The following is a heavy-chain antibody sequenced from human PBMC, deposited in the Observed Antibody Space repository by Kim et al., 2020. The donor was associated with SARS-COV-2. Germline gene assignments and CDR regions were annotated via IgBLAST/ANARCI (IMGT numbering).Heavy chain of an antibody. J-gene: IGHJ4*02. V-gene: IGHV6-1*01. CDR2: TYYRSKWYN. Sequence: SQTLSLTCAISGDSVSSNSAAWNWLRQSTSRGLEWLGRTYYRSKWYNDYAVSVKSRITINPDTSKNQFSLQLNSVTPEDTAVYYCAREVPSIAAAGRGPFDYWGQGTLVTVSS. D-gene: IGHD6-13*01. CDR3: AREVPSIAAAGRGPFDY. CDR1: GDSVSSNSAA.